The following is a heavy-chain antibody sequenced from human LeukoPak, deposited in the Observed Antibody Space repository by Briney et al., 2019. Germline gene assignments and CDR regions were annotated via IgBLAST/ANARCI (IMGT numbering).Heavy chain of an antibody. V-gene: IGHV1-18*01. J-gene: IGHJ5*02. CDR2: IAAYNGNT. D-gene: IGHD3-10*01. CDR3: ARDGDYGSGSYQNWFDP. CDR1: GYTFTSYG. Sequence: ASVKVSCKASGYTFTSYGIGWWRQAPGQGLNGMGWIAAYNGNTNYAQKLQGRVTMTTDTSTSTAYMELRSLRSDDTAVYYCARDGDYGSGSYQNWFDPWGQGTLVTVSS.